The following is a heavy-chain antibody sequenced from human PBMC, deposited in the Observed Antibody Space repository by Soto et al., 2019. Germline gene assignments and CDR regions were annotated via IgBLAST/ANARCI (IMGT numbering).Heavy chain of an antibody. CDR1: GGSISSSSYY. CDR2: IYYSGST. V-gene: IGHV4-39*01. J-gene: IGHJ3*02. CDR3: ARGMGIAVAGTLDGLDAFDI. D-gene: IGHD6-19*01. Sequence: PSETLSLTCTVSGGSISSSSYYWGWIRPPPGKGLEWIGSIYYSGSTYYNPSLKSRVTISVDTSKNQFSLKLSSVTAADTAVYYCARGMGIAVAGTLDGLDAFDIWGQGTMVTVSS.